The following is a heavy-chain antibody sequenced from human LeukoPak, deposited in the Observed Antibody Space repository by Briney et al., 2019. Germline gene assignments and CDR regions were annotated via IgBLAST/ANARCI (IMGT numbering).Heavy chain of an antibody. CDR1: GFTFSSYE. Sequence: GGSLRLSCAASGFTFSSYEMNWVRQAPGKGLEWVSSISSSSSYIYYADSVKGRFTISRDNAKNSLYLQMNSLRAEDTAVYYCARGNVLRHFDWHEDAFDIWGQGTMVTVSS. CDR2: ISSSSSYI. V-gene: IGHV3-21*01. J-gene: IGHJ3*02. D-gene: IGHD3-9*01. CDR3: ARGNVLRHFDWHEDAFDI.